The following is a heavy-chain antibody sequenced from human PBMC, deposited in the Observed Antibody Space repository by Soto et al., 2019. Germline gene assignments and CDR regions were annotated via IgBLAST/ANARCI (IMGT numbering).Heavy chain of an antibody. CDR2: LSSRSNHI. CDR1: GFTFSSYN. J-gene: IGHJ6*02. V-gene: IGHV3-21*01. Sequence: GGSLRLSCAGSGFTFSSYNMNWVRQAPGKGLEWVSSLSSRSNHIFHADSVKGRFTISRDNAKNSLYLQMNSLKAEDTAVYYCAKDRGTGSPVSRGMDVWGQGTTVTVSS. CDR3: AKDRGTGSPVSRGMDV. D-gene: IGHD3-10*01.